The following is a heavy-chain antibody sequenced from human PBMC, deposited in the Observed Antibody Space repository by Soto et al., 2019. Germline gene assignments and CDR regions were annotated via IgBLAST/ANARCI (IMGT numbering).Heavy chain of an antibody. CDR3: AASCVGCGGFNYYGMDV. CDR2: IYYSGST. J-gene: IGHJ6*02. V-gene: IGHV4-31*02. D-gene: IGHD2-21*01. CDR1: GASISSGGYY. Sequence: LCGASISSGGYYWSWIRQHPGKGLEWIGYIYYSGSTYYNPSLKSRVTISVDTSKNQFSLKLSSVTAADTAVYYCAASCVGCGGFNYYGMDVWGQGTTVTVSS.